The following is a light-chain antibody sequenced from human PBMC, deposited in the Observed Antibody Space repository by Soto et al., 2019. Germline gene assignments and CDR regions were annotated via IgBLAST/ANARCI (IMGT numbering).Light chain of an antibody. V-gene: IGLV1-47*01. J-gene: IGLJ1*01. CDR2: RNN. Sequence: QSVLTQPPSASGTPGQRVTISCSGSSSNIGSNYVYWYHQLPGTAPKLLIYRNNQRPSGVPDRFSGSKSGTSASLAIGGLRSEDEADYYCAAWDDSLSGLYVIGTGTKLTVL. CDR1: SSNIGSNY. CDR3: AAWDDSLSGLYV.